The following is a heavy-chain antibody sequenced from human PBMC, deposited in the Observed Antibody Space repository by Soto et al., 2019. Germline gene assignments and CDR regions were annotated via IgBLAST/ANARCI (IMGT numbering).Heavy chain of an antibody. CDR2: FDPEDGET. D-gene: IGHD3-22*01. CDR1: GYTLTELS. J-gene: IGHJ5*02. Sequence: ASVKVSCKVSGYTLTELSMHWVRQAPGKGLEWMGGFDPEDGETIYAQKFQGRVTMTEDTSTDTAYMELSSLRSEDTAVYYCEVCCDDSSGYYSGCFDPRRRRTLVTVSS. CDR3: EVCCDDSSGYYSGCFDP. V-gene: IGHV1-24*01.